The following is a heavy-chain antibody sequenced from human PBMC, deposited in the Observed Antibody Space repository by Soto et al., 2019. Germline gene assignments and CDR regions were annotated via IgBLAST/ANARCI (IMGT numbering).Heavy chain of an antibody. CDR2: IYWNDDK. Sequence: SGPTPVNPTHTLTLTCTFSGFSLTTIGVGVGWIRQPPGKSPEWLALIYWNDDKRYSPSLHSRLTITKDTSKNQVVLTLNNMDPVDQATYYCAHRLGSRGSFDYWGQGSVVTVYS. CDR3: AHRLGSRGSFDY. CDR1: GFSLTTIGVG. D-gene: IGHD6-25*01. J-gene: IGHJ4*02. V-gene: IGHV2-5*01.